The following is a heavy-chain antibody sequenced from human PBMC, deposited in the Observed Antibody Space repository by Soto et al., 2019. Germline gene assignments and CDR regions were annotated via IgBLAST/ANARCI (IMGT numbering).Heavy chain of an antibody. CDR3: ARASMQLWSYHFDY. CDR2: IHYSGST. CDR1: SGSISGYY. J-gene: IGHJ4*02. D-gene: IGHD5-18*01. V-gene: IGHV4-59*01. Sequence: SETLSLTCTVSSGSISGYYWSWIRQPPGKGLEWIGYIHYSGSTKYHPSLKSRVTISVDTSKNQFSLKLSSVTAADTAVYYCARASMQLWSYHFDYWGQGTLVTVSS.